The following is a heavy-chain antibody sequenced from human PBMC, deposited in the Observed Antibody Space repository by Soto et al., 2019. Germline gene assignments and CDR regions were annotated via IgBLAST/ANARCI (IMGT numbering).Heavy chain of an antibody. Sequence: PSETLSLTCGVYGGSFSYYYWTWIRQPPGQGLEWIGEINHRGSTNYNPSLQSRVTMSVDTSKSQFSLKLASVTAADTAVYYYARGGGSGWYSDYWGQGTLVTVS. CDR1: GGSFSYYY. V-gene: IGHV4-34*01. J-gene: IGHJ4*01. D-gene: IGHD6-19*01. CDR2: INHRGST. CDR3: ARGGGSGWYSDY.